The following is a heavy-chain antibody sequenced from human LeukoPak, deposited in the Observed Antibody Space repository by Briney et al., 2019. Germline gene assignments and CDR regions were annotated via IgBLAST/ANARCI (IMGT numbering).Heavy chain of an antibody. J-gene: IGHJ4*02. V-gene: IGHV1-2*02. D-gene: IGHD6-13*01. CDR3: ASVRKYPRWYYRDY. CDR2: INPNSGGT. CDR1: GYTFTGYY. Sequence: ASVKVSCKASGYTFTGYYMHWVRQAPGHGLEWMGWINPNSGGTNYAQKFQGRVTMTRDTSISTAYMELSRLRSDDTAVYYCASVRKYPRWYYRDYWGQGTLVTVSS.